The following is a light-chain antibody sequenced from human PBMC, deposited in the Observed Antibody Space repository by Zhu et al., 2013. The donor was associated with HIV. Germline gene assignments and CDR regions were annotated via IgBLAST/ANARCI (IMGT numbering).Light chain of an antibody. J-gene: IGLJ3*02. CDR3: QMWDTNVNHLVV. CDR2: DNS. CDR1: IIGTKT. Sequence: SHVLTQPPSVSVAPGQTARIACGGDIIGTKTIHWYHQRPGQAPVMVLFDNSDRPSGIPERISGSKSGNTATLTINRVEAGDEGDYYCQMWDTNVNHLVVFGGGTKLTVL. V-gene: IGLV3-21*02.